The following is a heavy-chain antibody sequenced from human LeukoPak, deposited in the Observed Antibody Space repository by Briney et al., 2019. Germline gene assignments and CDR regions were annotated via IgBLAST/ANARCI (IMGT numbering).Heavy chain of an antibody. D-gene: IGHD3-10*01. Sequence: PSETLSLTCTVSGGSISSYYWSWIRQPPGKGLEWIGYIYYSGSTNYNPSLKSRVTISVDTSKNQFSLKLSSVTAADTAVYYCATPRRFGELLYWGQGTLVTVSS. CDR2: IYYSGST. CDR3: ATPRRFGELLY. V-gene: IGHV4-59*08. CDR1: GGSISSYY. J-gene: IGHJ4*02.